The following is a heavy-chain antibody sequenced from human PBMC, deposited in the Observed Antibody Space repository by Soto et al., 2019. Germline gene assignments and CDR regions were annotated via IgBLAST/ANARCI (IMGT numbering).Heavy chain of an antibody. CDR3: ARALYYYDSSGYFDY. V-gene: IGHV3-7*01. J-gene: IGHJ4*02. D-gene: IGHD3-22*01. Sequence: GGSLRLSCAASGFTFSSYWMSGVGQAPGKGLEWVANIKQDGSEKYYVDSVKGRFTISRDNAKNSLYLQMNSLRAEDTAVYYCARALYYYDSSGYFDYWGQGTLVTVSS. CDR1: GFTFSSYW. CDR2: IKQDGSEK.